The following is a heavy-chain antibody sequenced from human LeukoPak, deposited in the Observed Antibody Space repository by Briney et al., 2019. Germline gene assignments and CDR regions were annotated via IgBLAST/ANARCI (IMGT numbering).Heavy chain of an antibody. V-gene: IGHV3-23*01. CDR3: AKHCSSTSCYLMPYFDY. CDR2: ISGSGGST. CDR1: GFTFSSYA. D-gene: IGHD2-2*01. Sequence: GGSLRLSCAASGFTFSSYAMSWVRQAPGKGLEWVSAISGSGGSTYYADSVKGRFTISRDNSKNTLYLQMNSLRAEDTAVYYCAKHCSSTSCYLMPYFDYWGQGTLVTVSS. J-gene: IGHJ4*02.